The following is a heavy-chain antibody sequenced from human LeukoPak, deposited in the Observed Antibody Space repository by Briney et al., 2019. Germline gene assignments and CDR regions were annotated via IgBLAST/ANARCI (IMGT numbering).Heavy chain of an antibody. CDR1: GFTLSSYG. CDR2: ISYDGSNK. CDR3: AKVAPIAAAAYYYYYGMDV. Sequence: PGGSLRLSCAASGFTLSSYGMHWVRQAPGKGLEWVAVISYDGSNKYYADSVKGRFTISRDNSKNTLYLQMNSLRAEDTAVYYCAKVAPIAAAAYYYYYGMDVWGQGTTVTVSS. D-gene: IGHD6-13*01. V-gene: IGHV3-30*18. J-gene: IGHJ6*02.